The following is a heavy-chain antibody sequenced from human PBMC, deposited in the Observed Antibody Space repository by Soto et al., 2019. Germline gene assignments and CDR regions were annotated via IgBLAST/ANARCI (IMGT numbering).Heavy chain of an antibody. CDR2: IYYSGST. V-gene: IGHV4-61*01. Sequence: QVQLQESGPGLVKPSETLSLTCTVSGGSVSSGSYYWSWIRQPPGRGLEWIGYIYYSGSTDYNPSLKSRVTISVGASKNQFSPKLSSVSAADTAVYYGARGIDGWYQGRYYYGMDVWGQGTMVTVSS. D-gene: IGHD6-19*01. J-gene: IGHJ6*02. CDR1: GGSVSSGSYY. CDR3: ARGIDGWYQGRYYYGMDV.